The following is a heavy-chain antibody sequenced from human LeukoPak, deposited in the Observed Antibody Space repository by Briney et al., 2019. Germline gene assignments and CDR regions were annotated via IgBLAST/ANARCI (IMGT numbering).Heavy chain of an antibody. CDR3: ARRRISATVLDY. D-gene: IGHD1-26*01. Sequence: GGSLRLSCAASGFTFSTYWMSWVRQAPGKGLEWVANIKEDGSEKYYVDSVKGRFTISRDNAKNSLYVQMDSLRAEDTAVYYCARRRISATVLDYWGQGTLVTVSS. J-gene: IGHJ4*02. CDR2: IKEDGSEK. CDR1: GFTFSTYW. V-gene: IGHV3-7*01.